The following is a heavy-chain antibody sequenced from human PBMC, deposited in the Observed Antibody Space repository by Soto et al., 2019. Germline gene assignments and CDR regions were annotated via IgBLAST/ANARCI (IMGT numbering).Heavy chain of an antibody. CDR3: APMGV. V-gene: IGHV3-23*01. Sequence: GGSLRLSCAASGFTFSSYAMSWVRQAPGKGLEWASAISGVDNSTYYADSVKGRFTISRDNSKNTLYLQMSSLRADDTAVYYCAPMGVWGQGTTVTSP. J-gene: IGHJ6*02. CDR1: GFTFSSYA. CDR2: ISGVDNST.